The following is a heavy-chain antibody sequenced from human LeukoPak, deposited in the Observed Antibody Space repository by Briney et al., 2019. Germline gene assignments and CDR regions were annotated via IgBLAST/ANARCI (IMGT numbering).Heavy chain of an antibody. V-gene: IGHV1-8*01. CDR3: ARGGYCSSASCPPELFDYYYMDV. D-gene: IGHD2-2*01. CDR2: MNPNSGNT. CDR1: GYTFTSYD. J-gene: IGHJ6*03. Sequence: ASVKVSCKASGYTFTSYDINWVRQATGQGLEWMGWMNPNSGNTGYAQKFQGRVTMTRNTSISTAYMELSSLRSEDTAVYYCARGGYCSSASCPPELFDYYYMDVWGKGTTVTISS.